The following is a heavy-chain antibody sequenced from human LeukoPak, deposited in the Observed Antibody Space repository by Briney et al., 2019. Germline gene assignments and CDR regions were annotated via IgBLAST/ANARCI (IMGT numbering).Heavy chain of an antibody. D-gene: IGHD2-2*01. Sequence: SETLSLACTVSGGSISSSSYYWGWIRQPPGKGLEWIGSIYYSGSTYYNPSLESRVTISVDTSKNQFSLKLSSVTAADTAVYYCARHLGYCSSTSCYSFDYWGQGTLVTVSS. CDR2: IYYSGST. CDR1: GGSISSSSYY. CDR3: ARHLGYCSSTSCYSFDY. V-gene: IGHV4-39*01. J-gene: IGHJ4*02.